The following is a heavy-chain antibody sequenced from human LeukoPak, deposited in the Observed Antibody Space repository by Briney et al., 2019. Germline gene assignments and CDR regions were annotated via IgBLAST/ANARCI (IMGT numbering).Heavy chain of an antibody. V-gene: IGHV1-24*01. J-gene: IGHJ5*02. CDR1: GYTLTELS. Sequence: ASVKVSCKVSGYTLTELSMHWVRQAPGKGREWMGGFDPEDGETIYAQKFQGRVTMTEDTSTDTAYMELSSLRSEDTAGYYCATHGTMVRGVIIRYNWFDPWGQGTLVTVSS. CDR2: FDPEDGET. D-gene: IGHD3-10*01. CDR3: ATHGTMVRGVIIRYNWFDP.